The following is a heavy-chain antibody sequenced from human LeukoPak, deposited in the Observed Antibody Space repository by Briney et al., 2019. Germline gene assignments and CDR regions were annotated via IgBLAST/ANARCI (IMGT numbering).Heavy chain of an antibody. CDR1: GYTFTSYY. CDR2: INPSGGST. D-gene: IGHD3-10*01. CDR3: ARDLDMVRGVIITSAFDI. Sequence: GASVKVSCKASGYTFTSYYMHWVRQAPGQGLEWMGIINPSGGSTSYAQKFQGRVTTTRDTSTSTVYMELSSLRSEDTAVYYCARDLDMVRGVIITSAFDIWGQGTMVTVSS. J-gene: IGHJ3*02. V-gene: IGHV1-46*03.